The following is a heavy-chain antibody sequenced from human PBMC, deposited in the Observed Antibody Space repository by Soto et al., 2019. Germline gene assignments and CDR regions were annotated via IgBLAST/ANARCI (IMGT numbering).Heavy chain of an antibody. CDR2: IIPYLDIT. CDR3: ARDTTY. D-gene: IGHD5-18*01. V-gene: IGHV1-69*02. J-gene: IGHJ4*02. Sequence: QVQLVQSGAEVKKPGSSVKVSCKASGGTFGTYTISWVRQAPGQGLEWMGRIIPYLDITDYAQKFQGRFMIAADKSTTTAYMELNRLRSEDTAVYFCARDTTYWGQGTLVTVSS. CDR1: GGTFGTYT.